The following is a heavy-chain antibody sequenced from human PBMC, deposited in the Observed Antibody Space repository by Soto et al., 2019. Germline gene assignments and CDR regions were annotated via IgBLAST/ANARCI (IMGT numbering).Heavy chain of an antibody. CDR1: GFTFSRYP. CDR2: ISGSGDKT. CDR3: TKEGSPNSIDEMNKVTRELDY. J-gene: IGHJ4*02. Sequence: EAQLLESGGNLVQPGGSLRLSCAASGFTFSRYPMSWARQAPGRGLEWVSAISGSGDKTYYAGSVRGRFTISRDNSKDTLYLQMNSLRAEDTAIYYCTKEGSPNSIDEMNKVTRELDYWGPGTLVTVSS. V-gene: IGHV3-23*01. D-gene: IGHD4-17*01.